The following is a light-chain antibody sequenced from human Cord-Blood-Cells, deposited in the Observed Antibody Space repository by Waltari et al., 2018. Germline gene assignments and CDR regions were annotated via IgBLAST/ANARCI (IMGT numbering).Light chain of an antibody. Sequence: SYELTQPPSVSVSPGQTARITCSGDKLGEKYACWYQQKPGQSPLLVIYQDSKRPSGTPERFSGSNSGNTATLTISGTQAMEEADDYCQAWDSSTAVFGTGTKVTVL. CDR1: KLGEKY. V-gene: IGLV3-1*01. J-gene: IGLJ1*01. CDR2: QDS. CDR3: QAWDSSTAV.